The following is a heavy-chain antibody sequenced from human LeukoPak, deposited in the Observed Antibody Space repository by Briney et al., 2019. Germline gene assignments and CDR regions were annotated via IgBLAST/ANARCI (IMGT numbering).Heavy chain of an antibody. Sequence: SETLSLTCTVSGGSISSGGFYWSWIRQPAGKGLEWIGRIYTSGSTNYNPSLKSRVTISVDTSKNQFSLKLSSVTAADTAVYYCARDHVWSSSSYFDYWGQGTLVTVSS. D-gene: IGHD2-2*01. V-gene: IGHV4-61*02. J-gene: IGHJ4*02. CDR1: GGSISSGGFY. CDR3: ARDHVWSSSSYFDY. CDR2: IYTSGST.